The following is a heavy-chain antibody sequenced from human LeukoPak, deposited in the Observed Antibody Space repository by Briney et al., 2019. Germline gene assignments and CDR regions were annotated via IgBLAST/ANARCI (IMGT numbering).Heavy chain of an antibody. V-gene: IGHV4-39*01. CDR2: IYYSGNT. D-gene: IGHD6-13*01. CDR3: ARHVRQQLPPKAFDY. J-gene: IGHJ4*02. Sequence: SETLSLTCTVSGGSISSGIYYWGWIRQPPGKGLEWIGSIYYSGNTYYNPSLKGRVTISVDTSKNQLSLKLNSVTAADAAVYYCARHVRQQLPPKAFDYWGQGTLVTVSS. CDR1: GGSISSGIYY.